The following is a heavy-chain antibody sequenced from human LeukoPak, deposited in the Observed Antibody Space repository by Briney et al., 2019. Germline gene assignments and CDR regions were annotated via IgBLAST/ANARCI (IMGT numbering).Heavy chain of an antibody. J-gene: IGHJ4*02. CDR1: GYTFTSYG. D-gene: IGHD3-9*01. CDR2: INPNSGGT. CDR3: ARGRYDILTGQYYFDY. V-gene: IGHV1-2*02. Sequence: ASVKVSCKASGYTFTSYGISWVRQAPGQGLEWMGWINPNSGGTNYAQKFQGRVTMTRDTSISTAYMELSRLRSDDTAVYYCARGRYDILTGQYYFDYWGQGTLVTVSS.